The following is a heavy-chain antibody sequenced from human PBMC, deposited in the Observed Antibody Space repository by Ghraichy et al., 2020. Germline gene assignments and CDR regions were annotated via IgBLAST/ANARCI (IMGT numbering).Heavy chain of an antibody. V-gene: IGHV3-48*02. CDR1: GFTFSSYS. CDR3: ARQRYYYDSSGYESYGMDV. CDR2: ISSSSSTI. J-gene: IGHJ6*02. Sequence: GVSLRLSCAASGFTFSSYSMNWVRQAPGKGLEWVSYISSSSSTIYYADSVKGRFTISRDNAKNSLYLQMNSLRDEDTAVYYCARQRYYYDSSGYESYGMDVWGQGTTVTVSS. D-gene: IGHD3-22*01.